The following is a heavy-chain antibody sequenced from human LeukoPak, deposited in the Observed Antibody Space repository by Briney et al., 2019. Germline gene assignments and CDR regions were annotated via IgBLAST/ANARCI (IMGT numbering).Heavy chain of an antibody. D-gene: IGHD1-20*01. CDR2: ISGSGGST. CDR1: GFTFSSYA. CDR3: ARADREVITGTTWGNMDV. V-gene: IGHV3-23*01. J-gene: IGHJ6*02. Sequence: GGSLRLSCAASGFTFSSYAMSWVRQAPGKGLEWVSAISGSGGSTYYADSVKGRFTISRDNSKNTLYLQMNSLRAEDTAVYYCARADREVITGTTWGNMDVWGQGTTVTVSS.